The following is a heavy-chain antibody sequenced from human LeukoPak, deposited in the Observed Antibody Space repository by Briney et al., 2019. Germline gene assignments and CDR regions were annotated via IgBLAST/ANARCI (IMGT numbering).Heavy chain of an antibody. CDR2: IYWDDDK. V-gene: IGHV2-5*02. CDR3: AKYATLAGGQGYSFDY. D-gene: IGHD2-8*02. Sequence: SGPTLVRPTQTLTLTCMFSGFSLSTNGVGVGWIRQPPGKALEWLALIYWDDDKRYSPSLKTRVTITKDTSKNQVFLTMTNVDPVDTATYYCAKYATLAGGQGYSFDYWGKGIRVIVSS. CDR1: GFSLSTNGVG. J-gene: IGHJ4*02.